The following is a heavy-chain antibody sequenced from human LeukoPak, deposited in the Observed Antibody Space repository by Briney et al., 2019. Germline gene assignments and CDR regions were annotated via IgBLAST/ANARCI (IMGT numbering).Heavy chain of an antibody. Sequence: PGGSLRLSCAASGFTFSSYWMSWVRQAPGKGLEWVANIKQDGSEKYYVDSVKGRSTISRDNAKNSLYLQMNSLRAEDTAVYYCARDAYDYVWGSYRRNWFDPWGQGTLVTVSS. J-gene: IGHJ5*02. CDR2: IKQDGSEK. CDR1: GFTFSSYW. CDR3: ARDAYDYVWGSYRRNWFDP. D-gene: IGHD3-16*02. V-gene: IGHV3-7*01.